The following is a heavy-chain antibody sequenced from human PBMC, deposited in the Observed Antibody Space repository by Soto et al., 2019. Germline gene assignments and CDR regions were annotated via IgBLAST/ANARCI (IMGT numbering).Heavy chain of an antibody. Sequence: QVQLQESGPGLVKPSETLSLTCTVSGGSVSSGSYYWSWIRQPPGKGLEWIGYIYYSGSTNYNPSHKSRVTISVDTSKNQFSLKLSSVTAADTAVYYCARGLRYSSSSEGYYYYGMDVWGQGTTVTVSS. CDR2: IYYSGST. CDR1: GGSVSSGSYY. V-gene: IGHV4-61*01. J-gene: IGHJ6*02. CDR3: ARGLRYSSSSEGYYYYGMDV. D-gene: IGHD6-6*01.